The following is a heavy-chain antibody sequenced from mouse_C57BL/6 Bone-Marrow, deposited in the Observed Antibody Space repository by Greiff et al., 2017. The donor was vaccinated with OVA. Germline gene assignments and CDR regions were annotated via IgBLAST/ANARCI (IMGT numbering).Heavy chain of an antibody. CDR3: ARRIYDGYYAPYFDY. J-gene: IGHJ2*01. V-gene: IGHV1-9*01. CDR2: NLPGSGST. CDR1: GYTFTGYW. D-gene: IGHD2-3*01. Sequence: QVQLQQSGAELMKPGASVKLSCKATGYTFTGYWIEWVKQRPGHGLEWIGENLPGSGSTNYNEKFKGKATFTADTSSNTAYMQLSSLTTEDSAIYYCARRIYDGYYAPYFDYWGQGTTLTVSS.